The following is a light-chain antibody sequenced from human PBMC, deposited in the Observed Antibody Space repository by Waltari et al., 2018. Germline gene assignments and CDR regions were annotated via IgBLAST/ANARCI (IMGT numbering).Light chain of an antibody. CDR3: QQYNTHTS. J-gene: IGKJ2*01. Sequence: DIEMTQSPYSLSASVGDTVTITCRASQSISDWLAWYHQKPGKAPILLIYTASILKSGVPSRFSGSGSGTQFTLTISSLQPGDFATYFCQQYNTHTSFGQGTKLEIK. CDR1: QSISDW. CDR2: TAS. V-gene: IGKV1-5*03.